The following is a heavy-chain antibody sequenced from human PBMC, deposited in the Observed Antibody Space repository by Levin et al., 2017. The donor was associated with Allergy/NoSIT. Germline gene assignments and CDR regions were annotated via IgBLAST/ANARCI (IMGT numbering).Heavy chain of an antibody. CDR1: GFTFSSYA. D-gene: IGHD3-9*01. Sequence: HTGGSLRLSCAASGFTFSSYAMHWVRQAPGKGLEWVAVISYDGSNKYYADSVKGRFTISRDNSKNTLYLQMNSLRAEDTAVYYCARVARRRYYDILTRDSGAAFDIWGQGTMVTVSS. CDR3: ARVARRRYYDILTRDSGAAFDI. J-gene: IGHJ3*02. V-gene: IGHV3-30-3*01. CDR2: ISYDGSNK.